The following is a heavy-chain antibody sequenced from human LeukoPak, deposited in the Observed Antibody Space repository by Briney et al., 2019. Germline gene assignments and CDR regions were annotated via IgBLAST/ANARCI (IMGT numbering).Heavy chain of an antibody. CDR1: GFTFSSYS. Sequence: GGSLRLSCAASGFTFSSYSMNWVRQAPGKGLEWVSYISSSSSTIYYADSVKGRFTISRDNAKNSLYLQMNSLRDEDTAVYYCARGLYYYDSSGYYYYYGMDVWGQGTTVTVSS. CDR2: ISSSSSTI. D-gene: IGHD3-22*01. J-gene: IGHJ6*02. V-gene: IGHV3-48*02. CDR3: ARGLYYYDSSGYYYYYGMDV.